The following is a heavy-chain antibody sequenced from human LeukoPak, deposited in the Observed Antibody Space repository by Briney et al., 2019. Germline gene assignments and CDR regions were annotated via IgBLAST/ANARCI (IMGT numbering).Heavy chain of an antibody. J-gene: IGHJ4*02. V-gene: IGHV3-30-3*01. CDR2: ISYDGSNK. Sequence: PGRSLRLSCAASGFTFSSYAMHWVRQAPGKGLEWVAVISYDGSNKYYADSVKGRFTISRDNSKNTLYLQMDSLRAEDTAVYYCAKGRSDPLYYFDYWGQGTLVTVSS. CDR3: AKGRSDPLYYFDY. D-gene: IGHD6-19*01. CDR1: GFTFSSYA.